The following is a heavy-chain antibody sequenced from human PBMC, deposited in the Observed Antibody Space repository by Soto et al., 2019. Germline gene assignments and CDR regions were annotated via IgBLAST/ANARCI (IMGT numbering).Heavy chain of an antibody. J-gene: IGHJ4*02. CDR3: ARETAGILITIWGGGGVDC. CDR1: GGSIRSGGYY. V-gene: IGHV4-31*03. D-gene: IGHD3-16*01. Sequence: QVQLQESGPRLVKPSQTLSLTCTVSGGSIRSGGYYWSWIRQHPGKGLEWIGYIYHSGSAYYNPSLKSRVTMAVDPSKNQFSLKLTSVTAADTAVYYCARETAGILITIWGGGGVDCWGQGTLVTVSS. CDR2: IYHSGSA.